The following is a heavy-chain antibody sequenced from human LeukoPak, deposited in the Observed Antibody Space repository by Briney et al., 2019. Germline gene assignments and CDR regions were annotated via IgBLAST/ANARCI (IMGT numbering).Heavy chain of an antibody. V-gene: IGHV1-24*01. CDR2: FDPEDGET. Sequence: ASVKVSCKVSGYTLTGLSMHWVRQAPGKGLEWMGGFDPEDGETIYAQKFQGRVTMTEDTSTDTAYMELSSLRSEDTAVYYCATTYSSSWYVSHYYYGMDVWGKGTTVTVSS. CDR1: GYTLTGLS. D-gene: IGHD6-13*01. CDR3: ATTYSSSWYVSHYYYGMDV. J-gene: IGHJ6*04.